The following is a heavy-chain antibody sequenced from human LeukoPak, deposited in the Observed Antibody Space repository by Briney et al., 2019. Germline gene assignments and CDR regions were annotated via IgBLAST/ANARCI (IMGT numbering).Heavy chain of an antibody. Sequence: PGGSLRLSCAASGFTFSSYWMHWVRHAAGEGLVWVSRIISDVSSTSYADSVKGRYTISRDNAKMTQYLQMNSLRAEDTAVYYGARGVGPRARGYDFWSGYLGEGDYWGQGTLVTVSS. CDR2: IISDVSST. J-gene: IGHJ4*02. CDR3: ARGVGPRARGYDFWSGYLGEGDY. CDR1: GFTFSSYW. D-gene: IGHD3-3*01. V-gene: IGHV3-74*01.